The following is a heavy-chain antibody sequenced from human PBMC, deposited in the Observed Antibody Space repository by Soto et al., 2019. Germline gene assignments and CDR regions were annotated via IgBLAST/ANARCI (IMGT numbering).Heavy chain of an antibody. Sequence: GGSLRLSCAASGFTFSSYAMSWVRQAPGKGLEWVSAISGSGGSTYYADSVKGRFTISRDNSKNTLYLQMNSLRAEDTAVYYCAKVGLTVGYYDYIWGSYRQYYFDYWGQGTLVTVSS. CDR3: AKVGLTVGYYDYIWGSYRQYYFDY. V-gene: IGHV3-23*01. CDR2: ISGSGGST. CDR1: GFTFSSYA. J-gene: IGHJ4*02. D-gene: IGHD3-16*02.